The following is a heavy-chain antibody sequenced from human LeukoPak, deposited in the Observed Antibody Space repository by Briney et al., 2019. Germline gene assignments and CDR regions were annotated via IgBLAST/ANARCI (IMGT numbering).Heavy chain of an antibody. Sequence: GGSLRLSCSASGFTLSSYAMSWVRQAPGKGLEWVSVISGSADNTHYADSVKGRFTISRDNAKNSLYLQMNSLRAEDTAVYYCAELGITMIGGVWGKGTTVTISS. D-gene: IGHD3-10*02. V-gene: IGHV3-23*01. CDR1: GFTLSSYA. J-gene: IGHJ6*04. CDR2: ISGSADNT. CDR3: AELGITMIGGV.